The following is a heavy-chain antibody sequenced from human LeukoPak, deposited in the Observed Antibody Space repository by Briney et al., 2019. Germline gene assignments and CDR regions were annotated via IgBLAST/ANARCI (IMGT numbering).Heavy chain of an antibody. Sequence: SETLSLTCTVSGGSISNYYWSWIRQPPGKGLEWIGYIYYSGSTSFNPSLRSRVTISVDTSKNQFSLKLSSVTAADTAVYYCVRDHYYDSSGYTFRHWGQGTLVTVSS. V-gene: IGHV4-59*01. CDR1: GGSISNYY. CDR2: IYYSGST. J-gene: IGHJ1*01. CDR3: VRDHYYDSSGYTFRH. D-gene: IGHD3-22*01.